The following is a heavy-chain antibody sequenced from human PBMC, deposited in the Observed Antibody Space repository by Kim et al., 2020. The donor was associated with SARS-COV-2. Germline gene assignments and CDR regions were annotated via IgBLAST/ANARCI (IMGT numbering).Heavy chain of an antibody. D-gene: IGHD3-22*01. CDR3: ARGLGITMIVVVNGPFDY. V-gene: IGHV4-34*01. Sequence: NSRVTISVDTSKNQFSLRLSSVTAADTAVYYCARGLGITMIVVVNGPFDYWGQGTLVTVSS. J-gene: IGHJ4*02.